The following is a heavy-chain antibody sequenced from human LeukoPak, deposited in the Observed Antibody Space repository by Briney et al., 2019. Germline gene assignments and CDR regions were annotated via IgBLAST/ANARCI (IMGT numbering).Heavy chain of an antibody. J-gene: IGHJ6*03. CDR2: INHSGST. CDR3: ARRRGQTRGYSYGYYYYYYMDV. CDR1: GGSFSGYY. V-gene: IGHV4-34*01. D-gene: IGHD5-18*01. Sequence: SETLSLTCAGYGGSFSGYYWSWIRQPPGKGLEWIGEINHSGSTNYNPSLKSRVTISVDTSKNQFSLKLSSVTAADTAVYYCARRRGQTRGYSYGYYYYYYMDVWGKGTTVTISS.